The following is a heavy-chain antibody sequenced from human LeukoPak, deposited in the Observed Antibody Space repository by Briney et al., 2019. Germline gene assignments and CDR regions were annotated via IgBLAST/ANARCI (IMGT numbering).Heavy chain of an antibody. Sequence: SETLSLTCTVSGGSVSSGSYYWSWIRQPPGKGLEWIGYIYYSGSTNYNPSLKSRVTISVDTPKNQFSLKLSSVTAADTAVYYCARERAGRYGDYGFDYWGQGTLVTVSS. V-gene: IGHV4-61*01. D-gene: IGHD4-17*01. CDR3: ARERAGRYGDYGFDY. CDR1: GGSVSSGSYY. CDR2: IYYSGST. J-gene: IGHJ4*02.